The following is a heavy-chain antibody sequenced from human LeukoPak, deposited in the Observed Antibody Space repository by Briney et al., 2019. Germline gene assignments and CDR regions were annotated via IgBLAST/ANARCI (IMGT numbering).Heavy chain of an antibody. CDR3: ARETFDY. Sequence: ASVTVSFKASGYTFTIYDINWVRQATGQGLEWMGWMNPNSGNTGYAQKFQGRVTMTRSTSASTAYMELTNLTSEDTAVYYCARETFDYWGQGTLVTVSS. V-gene: IGHV1-8*01. CDR1: GYTFTIYD. CDR2: MNPNSGNT. J-gene: IGHJ4*02.